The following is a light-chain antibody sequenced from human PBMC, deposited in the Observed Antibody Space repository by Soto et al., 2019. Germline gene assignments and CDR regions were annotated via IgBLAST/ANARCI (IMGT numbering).Light chain of an antibody. CDR1: SSDVGGYNF. CDR3: SSCTSTTAYI. CDR2: HVN. Sequence: QSVLTQPASVSGSPGQSITISCTGTSSDVGGYNFVSWYQQHPGDAPKLMIYHVNSRPSGVSHRFSGSKSGNTASLTISGLQAEDEADYYCSSCTSTTAYIFGTGTKLTVL. J-gene: IGLJ1*01. V-gene: IGLV2-14*03.